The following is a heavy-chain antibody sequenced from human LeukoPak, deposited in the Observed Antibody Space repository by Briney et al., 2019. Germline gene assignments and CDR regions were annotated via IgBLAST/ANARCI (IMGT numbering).Heavy chain of an antibody. CDR3: ISGFCSSASCYA. D-gene: IGHD2-2*01. V-gene: IGHV3-15*01. CDR2: IRRKTDGGTA. CDR1: RFTFTNAW. Sequence: GGSPGLSCEASRFTFTNAWMSWGRPAPGKGLEWSGRIRRKTDGGTADYAAPVMDRFTISRDDSNNTLYLQMNSLKTEETAVYYCISGFCSSASCYAWGRGTLVIVSS. J-gene: IGHJ4*02.